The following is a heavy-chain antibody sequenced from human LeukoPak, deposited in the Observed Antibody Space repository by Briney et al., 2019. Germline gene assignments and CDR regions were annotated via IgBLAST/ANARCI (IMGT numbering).Heavy chain of an antibody. D-gene: IGHD3-22*01. CDR2: IWYDGSNK. CDR3: ARDLGNHYDSSGIFDY. V-gene: IGHV3-33*01. J-gene: IGHJ4*02. CDR1: GFTFSSYG. Sequence: GGSLRLSCAASGFTFSSYGMHWVRQAPGKGLEWVAVIWYDGSNKYYADSVKGRFTISRDNSKNTLYLQMNSLRAEDTAVYYCARDLGNHYDSSGIFDYWGQGTLVTVSS.